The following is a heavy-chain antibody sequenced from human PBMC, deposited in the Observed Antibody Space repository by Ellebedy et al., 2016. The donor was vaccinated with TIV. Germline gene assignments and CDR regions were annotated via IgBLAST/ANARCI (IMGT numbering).Heavy chain of an antibody. Sequence: PGGSLRLSCAASGFTFSDYCMDWVRQAPGKGLEWVGRIKTKADSYTTEYAASVQGRFTVSKDESKNSVFLQMNSLKTEDTAVYYCTRASLGGSSSWYYWGQGTLVTVSS. J-gene: IGHJ4*02. D-gene: IGHD6-13*01. CDR2: IKTKADSYTT. CDR1: GFTFSDYC. V-gene: IGHV3-72*01. CDR3: TRASLGGSSSWYY.